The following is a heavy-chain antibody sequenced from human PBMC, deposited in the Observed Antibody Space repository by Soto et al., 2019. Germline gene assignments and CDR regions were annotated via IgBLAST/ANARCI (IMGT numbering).Heavy chain of an antibody. V-gene: IGHV5-51*01. CDR3: ARTQEPNYDFWRGYYANWFDP. J-gene: IGHJ5*02. D-gene: IGHD3-3*01. CDR1: GYSFTSYC. Sequence: GESLKISCKGSGYSFTSYCIGWVLQMPWKGLEWMGIIYPGDSDTRYSPSFQGQVTISADKSISTAYLQWSSLKASDTAMYYCARTQEPNYDFWRGYYANWFDPWGQGTLVTVSS. CDR2: IYPGDSDT.